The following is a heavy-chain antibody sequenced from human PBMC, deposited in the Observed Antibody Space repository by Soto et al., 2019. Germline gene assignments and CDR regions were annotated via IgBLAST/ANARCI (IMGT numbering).Heavy chain of an antibody. CDR3: ARPIAGSTYYHYGMDV. D-gene: IGHD6-13*01. CDR2: IDPSDSYT. Sequence: GESLKISCKGSGYSFTSYWISWVRQMPGKGLEWMGRIDPSDSYTNYSPSFQGHVTISADKSISTAYPQWSGLKASDTAMYYCARPIAGSTYYHYGMDVWGQGTTVTVSS. CDR1: GYSFTSYW. V-gene: IGHV5-10-1*01. J-gene: IGHJ6*02.